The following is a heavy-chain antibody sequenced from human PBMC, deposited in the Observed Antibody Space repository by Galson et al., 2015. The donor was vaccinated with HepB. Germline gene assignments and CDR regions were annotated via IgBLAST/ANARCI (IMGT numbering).Heavy chain of an antibody. CDR2: IYYSGST. CDR1: GGSISSYY. Sequence: ETLSLTCTVSGGSISSYYWSWIRQPPGKGLEWIGYIYYSGSTNYNPSLKSRVTISVDTSKNQFSLKLSSVTAADTAVYYCARGDTAMPPHDYWGQGTLVTVSS. CDR3: ARGDTAMPPHDY. J-gene: IGHJ4*02. D-gene: IGHD5-18*01. V-gene: IGHV4-59*01.